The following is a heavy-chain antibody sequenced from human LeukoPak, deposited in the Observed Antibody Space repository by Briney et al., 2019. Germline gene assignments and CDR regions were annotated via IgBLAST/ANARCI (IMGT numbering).Heavy chain of an antibody. CDR3: ARDLYSSGWYGQYFAY. Sequence: PGGSLRLSCAASGFTFSSYCMSWVRQAPGKGMEWVANIKQDGSEKYYVDSVKGRFTISRDNAKNSLYLQMNSLRAEDTAVYYCARDLYSSGWYGQYFAYWAQGTLVTVSS. J-gene: IGHJ4*02. D-gene: IGHD6-19*01. CDR1: GFTFSSYC. CDR2: IKQDGSEK. V-gene: IGHV3-7*01.